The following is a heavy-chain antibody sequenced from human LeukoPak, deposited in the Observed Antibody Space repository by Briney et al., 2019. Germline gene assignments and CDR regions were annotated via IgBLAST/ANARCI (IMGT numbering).Heavy chain of an antibody. CDR3: AREDYDFWSGYFN. V-gene: IGHV1-3*01. D-gene: IGHD3-3*01. CDR1: GYTFTTYA. CDR2: INAGNGNT. Sequence: ASVKVSCKASGYTFTTYAMHWVRQAPGQRLEWMGWINAGNGNTKYSQKFQGRVTFTRDTSASTAYMELSSLRSEDTAVYYCAREDYDFWSGYFNWGQGTLVTVSS. J-gene: IGHJ4*02.